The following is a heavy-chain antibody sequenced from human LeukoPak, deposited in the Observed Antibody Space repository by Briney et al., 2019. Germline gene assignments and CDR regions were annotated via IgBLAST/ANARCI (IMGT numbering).Heavy chain of an antibody. CDR1: GGTFSSYA. CDR2: IIPIFGIA. Sequence: SVKVSCEASGGTFSSYAISWVRQAPGQGLEWMGRIIPIFGIANYAQKFQGRVTITADKSTSTAYMELSSLRSEDTAVYYCARESGYSYGYFDYWGQGTLVTVSS. V-gene: IGHV1-69*04. D-gene: IGHD5-18*01. CDR3: ARESGYSYGYFDY. J-gene: IGHJ4*02.